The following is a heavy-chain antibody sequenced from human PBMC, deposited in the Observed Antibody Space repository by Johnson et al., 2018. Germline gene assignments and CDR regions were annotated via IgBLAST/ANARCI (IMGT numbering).Heavy chain of an antibody. Sequence: VQLVEAGGGLVKPGGSLRLSCAASAFSFNNAWMSWVRQAPGKGLEWVGRIKSKTDGGTTDYAAPVKGRFTISRDDSKNTLYLQMNSLKADDTAVYYCTTARTSYTIFGVVIARDYYYGMDIWGQGTTVTVSS. J-gene: IGHJ6*02. V-gene: IGHV3-15*01. CDR3: TTARTSYTIFGVVIARDYYYGMDI. D-gene: IGHD3-3*01. CDR2: IKSKTDGGTT. CDR1: AFSFNNAW.